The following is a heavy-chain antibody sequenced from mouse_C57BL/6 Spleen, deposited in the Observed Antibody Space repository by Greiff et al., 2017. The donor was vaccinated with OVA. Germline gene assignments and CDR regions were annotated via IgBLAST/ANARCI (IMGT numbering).Heavy chain of an antibody. V-gene: IGHV1-55*01. D-gene: IGHD1-1*01. J-gene: IGHJ4*01. CDR3: ALITTVVATGAMDY. Sequence: VKQRPGQGLEWIGDIYPGSGSTNYNEKFKSKATLTVDTSSSTAYMQLSSLTSEDSAVYYCALITTVVATGAMDYWGQGTSVTVSS. CDR2: IYPGSGST.